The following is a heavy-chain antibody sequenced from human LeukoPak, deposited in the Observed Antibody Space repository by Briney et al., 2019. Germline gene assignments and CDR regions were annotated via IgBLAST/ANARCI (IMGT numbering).Heavy chain of an antibody. CDR1: GFAFDEHG. CDR2: INWSGGST. V-gene: IGHV3-20*04. D-gene: IGHD2-2*01. J-gene: IGHJ4*02. CDR3: ARAPITSPFYFDY. Sequence: SGGSLRLSCTASGFAFDEHGMSWVRQVPGKGLEWVSGINWSGGSTAYADPLRGRFTISRDNAKNSLYLQMDSLRAEDTALYYCARAPITSPFYFDYWGQGTLVTVSS.